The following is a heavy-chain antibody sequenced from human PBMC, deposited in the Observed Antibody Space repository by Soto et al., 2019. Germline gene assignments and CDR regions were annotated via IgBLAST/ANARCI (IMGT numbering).Heavy chain of an antibody. CDR3: ARAYDYSSNWFAP. Sequence: QVQLQESGPGLVKPSGTLSLTCAVSGGSISSSNWWSWVRQPPGKGLEWIGEIYHSGSTNYNPSPKRRFTISLAKPKNQFSRQLSSAPAAAAAVYYCARAYDYSSNWFAPWGQGTLVTVSA. D-gene: IGHD4-4*01. J-gene: IGHJ5*02. CDR1: GGSISSSNW. CDR2: IYHSGST. V-gene: IGHV4-4*02.